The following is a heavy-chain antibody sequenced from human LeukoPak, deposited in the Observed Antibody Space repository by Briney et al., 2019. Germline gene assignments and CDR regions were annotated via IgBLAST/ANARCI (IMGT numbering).Heavy chain of an antibody. Sequence: ASVKVSCKASGYTFTSYGISWVRQAPGQGLEWMGWISAYNGNTNYAQKLQGRVTMTTDTSTSTAYMELRSLRSDDTAVYYCARDSDLSGHEVVYFDYWGQGTPVTVSS. D-gene: IGHD2-15*01. CDR2: ISAYNGNT. J-gene: IGHJ4*02. CDR1: GYTFTSYG. V-gene: IGHV1-18*01. CDR3: ARDSDLSGHEVVYFDY.